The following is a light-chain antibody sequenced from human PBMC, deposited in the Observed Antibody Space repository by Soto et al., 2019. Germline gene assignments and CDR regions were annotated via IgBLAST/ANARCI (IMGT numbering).Light chain of an antibody. J-gene: IGLJ1*01. CDR3: SSYTSSSTFYV. CDR1: SSDVGGYNY. Sequence: QSALTQPDSVSGSPGQSITISCTGTSSDVGGYNYVSWYQQHPGKAPKLMIYDVSNRPSGVSNRFSGSKSGNTAFLTISGHQAEDEADYYCSSYTSSSTFYVFGTGTKLTVL. CDR2: DVS. V-gene: IGLV2-14*01.